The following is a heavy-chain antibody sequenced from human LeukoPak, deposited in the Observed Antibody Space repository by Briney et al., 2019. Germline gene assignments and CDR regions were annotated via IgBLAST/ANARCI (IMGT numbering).Heavy chain of an antibody. CDR1: GFTFSSYG. J-gene: IGHJ3*02. CDR2: ISYDGSNK. V-gene: IGHV3-30*18. CDR3: AKEALGAFDI. Sequence: GGSLGLSCAASGFTFSSYGMHWVRQAPGKGLEWVAVISYDGSNKYYADSVKGRFTISRDNSKNTLYLQMNSLRAEDTAVYYCAKEALGAFDIWGQGTMVTVSS.